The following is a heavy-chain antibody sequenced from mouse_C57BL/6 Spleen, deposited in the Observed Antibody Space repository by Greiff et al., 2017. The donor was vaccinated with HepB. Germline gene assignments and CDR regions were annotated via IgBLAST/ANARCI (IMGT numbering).Heavy chain of an antibody. CDR3: TRSFYYDSSWFAY. Sequence: QVQLQQSGAELVRPGASVTLSCKASGYTFTDYEMHWVKQTPVHGLEWIGAIDPETGGTAYNQKFKGKAILTADKSSSTAYMELRSLTSEDSAVYYCTRSFYYDSSWFAYWGQGTLVTVSA. CDR1: GYTFTDYE. V-gene: IGHV1-15*01. D-gene: IGHD2-4*01. J-gene: IGHJ3*01. CDR2: IDPETGGT.